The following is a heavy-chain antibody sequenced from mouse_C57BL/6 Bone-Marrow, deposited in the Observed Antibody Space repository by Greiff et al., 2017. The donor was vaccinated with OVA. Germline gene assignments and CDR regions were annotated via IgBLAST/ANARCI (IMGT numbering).Heavy chain of an antibody. J-gene: IGHJ1*03. CDR3: ARNRGLLDWYFDV. CDR1: GFSLTSYG. Sequence: VQVVESGPGLVQPSQSLSITCTVSGFSLTSYGVHWVRQSPGKGLEWLGVIWSGGSTDYNAAFISRLSISKDNSKSQVFFKMNSLQADDTAIYYCARNRGLLDWYFDVWGTGTTVTVSS. CDR2: IWSGGST. V-gene: IGHV2-2*01. D-gene: IGHD1-1*01.